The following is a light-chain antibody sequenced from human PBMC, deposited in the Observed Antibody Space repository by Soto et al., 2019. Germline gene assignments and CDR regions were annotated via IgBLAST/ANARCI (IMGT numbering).Light chain of an antibody. CDR2: EAS. CDR3: QQDNSFPIT. V-gene: IGKV1D-12*01. J-gene: IGKJ5*01. Sequence: DIQMTQSPSSVSASVGDRVTITSRACQGISTRLAGYQQKPGKAPKLLIYEASSLQSGVPSRISGSGSGTDFTLTISSLQPEDFATYYCQQDNSFPITFGQGTRVNIK. CDR1: QGISTR.